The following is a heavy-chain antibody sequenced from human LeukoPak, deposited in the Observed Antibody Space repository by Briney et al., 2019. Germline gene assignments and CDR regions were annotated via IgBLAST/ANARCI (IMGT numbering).Heavy chain of an antibody. D-gene: IGHD3-22*01. V-gene: IGHV3-11*04. Sequence: GGSLRLSCAASGFTFSDYYMSWIRQAPGKGLEWVSYISSSGSTTYYADSVKGRFTISRDNAKNSLYLQMNSLRAEDTAVYYCAKDLTYHYYDSSGYGYYFDYWGQGTLVTVSS. J-gene: IGHJ4*02. CDR3: AKDLTYHYYDSSGYGYYFDY. CDR2: ISSSGSTT. CDR1: GFTFSDYY.